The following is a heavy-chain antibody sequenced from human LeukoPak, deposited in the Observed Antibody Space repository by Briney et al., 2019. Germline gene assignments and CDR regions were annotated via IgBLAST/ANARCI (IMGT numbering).Heavy chain of an antibody. J-gene: IGHJ5*02. D-gene: IGHD1/OR15-1a*01. Sequence: SETLSLTCAVYGGSFSGYYWSWIRQPPGKGLEWIGEINHSGSTNYNPSLKSRVTISVDTSKNQFSLKLSSVTAADTAVYYCARHKIVGNNWTGNWFDPWGQGTLVTVSS. CDR3: ARHKIVGNNWTGNWFDP. CDR2: INHSGST. V-gene: IGHV4-34*01. CDR1: GGSFSGYY.